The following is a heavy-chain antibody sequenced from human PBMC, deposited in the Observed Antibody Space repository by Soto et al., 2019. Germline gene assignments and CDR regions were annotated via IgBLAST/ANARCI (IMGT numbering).Heavy chain of an antibody. D-gene: IGHD2-2*01. Sequence: QVQLVQSGAEVKKPGSSVRVSCKSSGGTFDSDTISWVRQAPGQGLEWMGRIIPIVGLAYYAQKFQGRVTLTADKFTSTAYMELSSLKSEDTAVYYCAREAVQPFDSLGQGTLVTVSS. CDR2: IIPIVGLA. CDR1: GGTFDSDT. CDR3: AREAVQPFDS. J-gene: IGHJ4*02. V-gene: IGHV1-69*08.